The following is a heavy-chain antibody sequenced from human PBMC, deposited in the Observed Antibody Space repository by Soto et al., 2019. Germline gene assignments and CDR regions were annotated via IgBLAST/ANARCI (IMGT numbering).Heavy chain of an antibody. CDR3: ARDDYDRDPLYYYYYGMDV. Sequence: EVQLVESGGGLVKPGGSLRLSCAASGFTFSSYSMNCVRQAPGKGLEWVSSISSSSIYIYYADSVKGRFTISRDNAKNSLYLQMNSLRAEDTAVYYCARDDYDRDPLYYYYYGMDVWGRGTTVTVSS. D-gene: IGHD3-9*01. J-gene: IGHJ6*02. CDR2: ISSSSIYI. CDR1: GFTFSSYS. V-gene: IGHV3-21*01.